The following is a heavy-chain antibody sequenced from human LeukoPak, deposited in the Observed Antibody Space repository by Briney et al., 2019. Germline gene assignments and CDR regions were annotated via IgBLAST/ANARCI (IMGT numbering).Heavy chain of an antibody. CDR1: GFTFSTYG. V-gene: IGHV3-23*01. Sequence: GGSLRLSCAASGFTFSTYGMSWVRQAPGKGLEWVSGISGSGGSTNYADSVKGRFTFSRDNSKNTLYLRMDSLRAEDTAVYYCAKHLSGHYLDAFDVWGQGTMVTVSS. CDR3: AKHLSGHYLDAFDV. D-gene: IGHD3-22*01. J-gene: IGHJ3*01. CDR2: ISGSGGST.